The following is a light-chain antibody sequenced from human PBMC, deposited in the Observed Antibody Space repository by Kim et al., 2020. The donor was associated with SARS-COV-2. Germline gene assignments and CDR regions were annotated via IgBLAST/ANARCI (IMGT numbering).Light chain of an antibody. CDR3: LQQNTHPYS. V-gene: IGKV1-17*01. CDR2: STS. CDR1: QGIRSD. J-gene: IGKJ2*03. Sequence: DIQMTQSPSSLSASVGDRLIITCRASQGIRSDLAWYQHKPGKAPQRLMYSTSKLQSGVPSRFSGSGSGTEFTLTISSLQPEDFATYYCLQQNTHPYSFGQGTKLEI.